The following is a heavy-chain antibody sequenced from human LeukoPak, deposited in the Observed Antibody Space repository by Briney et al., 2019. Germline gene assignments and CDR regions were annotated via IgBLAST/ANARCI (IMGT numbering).Heavy chain of an antibody. CDR2: IYYSGST. Sequence: SETLSLTCAVSGGSISSTSYYWAWIRQPPGKGLEWIGTIYYSGSTYHNPSLKSRVTISVDKPKNQFSLKLSSVTAADTAVYYCAVRDIVVVPAAMRWGYYYYYGMDVWGKGTTVTVSS. J-gene: IGHJ6*04. D-gene: IGHD2-2*01. CDR3: AVRDIVVVPAAMRWGYYYYYGMDV. CDR1: GGSISSTSYY. V-gene: IGHV4-39*07.